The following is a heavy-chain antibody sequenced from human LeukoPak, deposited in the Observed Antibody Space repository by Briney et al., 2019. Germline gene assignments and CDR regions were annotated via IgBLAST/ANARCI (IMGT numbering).Heavy chain of an antibody. Sequence: GGSLRLSCAASGFTFSSYWMSWVRQAPGKGLEWVANIKQDGSEKYYVDSVKGRFTISRDNAKNSLYLQMNSLRAEDTAVYYCAREEHDFWSGYLLDYWGQGTLVTVSS. J-gene: IGHJ4*02. V-gene: IGHV3-7*01. CDR1: GFTFSSYW. D-gene: IGHD3-3*01. CDR2: IKQDGSEK. CDR3: AREEHDFWSGYLLDY.